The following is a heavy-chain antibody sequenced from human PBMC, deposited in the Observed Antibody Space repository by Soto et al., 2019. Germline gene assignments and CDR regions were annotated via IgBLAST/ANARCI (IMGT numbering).Heavy chain of an antibody. D-gene: IGHD3-10*01. Sequence: PGESLKISCKGSGYSFTIYWIGWVRQMPGKGLESMGIIYPGDSDTRYSPSFQGQVTISADKSISTAYLQWSSLKASDTAMYYCARHSRXAGYGSGSYAYYYGMDVWGQGTTVTVSS. CDR2: IYPGDSDT. J-gene: IGHJ6*02. V-gene: IGHV5-51*01. CDR1: GYSFTIYW. CDR3: ARHSRXAGYGSGSYAYYYGMDV.